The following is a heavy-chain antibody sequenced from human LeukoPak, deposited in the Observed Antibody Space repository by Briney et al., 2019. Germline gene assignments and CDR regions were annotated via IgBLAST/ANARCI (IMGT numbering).Heavy chain of an antibody. CDR1: GGSFSGYY. V-gene: IGHV4-34*01. J-gene: IGHJ4*02. D-gene: IGHD2-15*01. Sequence: SETLSLTCAVYGGSFSGYYWSWIRQPPGKGLEWIGEINHSGSTNYNPSLKSRVTTSVDTSKNQFSLKLSSVTAADTAVYYCARRKVVAALYYFDYWGQGTLVTVSS. CDR3: ARRKVVAALYYFDY. CDR2: INHSGST.